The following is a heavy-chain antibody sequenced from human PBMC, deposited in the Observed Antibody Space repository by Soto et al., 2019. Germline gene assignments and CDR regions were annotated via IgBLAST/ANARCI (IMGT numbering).Heavy chain of an antibody. CDR3: ASYPAVATAKVGGGYVFDV. V-gene: IGHV4-4*02. J-gene: IGHJ3*01. D-gene: IGHD3-16*01. Sequence: QVQLQESGPGLVKPSGTLSLTCAASSGSIFTTNWWSWVRQSHGRGLQWIGDIYHSGCPKYNPSHKSRVNTPIDKSKDRFIRNLDAVTAADTAVYYCASYPAVATAKVGGGYVFDVWGQGTMVTVSS. CDR1: SGSIFTTNW. CDR2: IYHSGCP.